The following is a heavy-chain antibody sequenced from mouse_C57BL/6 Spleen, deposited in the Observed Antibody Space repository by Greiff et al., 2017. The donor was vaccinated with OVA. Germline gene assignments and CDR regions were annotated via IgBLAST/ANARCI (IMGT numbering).Heavy chain of an antibody. J-gene: IGHJ2*01. CDR3: ARHLYGNYFDY. V-gene: IGHV5-9*01. Sequence: ESGGGLVKPGGSLKLSCAASGFTFSSYTMSWVRQTPEKRLEWVATISGGGGNTYYPDSVKGRFTISRDNAKNTLYLQMSSLRSEDTALYYCARHLYGNYFDYWGQGTTLTVSS. CDR1: GFTFSSYT. CDR2: ISGGGGNT. D-gene: IGHD2-1*01.